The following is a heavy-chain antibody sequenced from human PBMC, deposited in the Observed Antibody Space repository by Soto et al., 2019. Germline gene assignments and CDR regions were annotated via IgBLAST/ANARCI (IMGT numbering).Heavy chain of an antibody. CDR3: ARHTGAVTTFVY. CDR2: INQYGSEK. Sequence: EVHLVESGGNLVQPGGSLRLSCEASGFALSPFWMSWVRQAPGKGLEWVASINQYGSEKHFVDSVRGRFTISRDNAKNSLFLQMNSLRAEDTAVYYCARHTGAVTTFVYWGQGTPVTVSS. J-gene: IGHJ4*02. V-gene: IGHV3-7*03. D-gene: IGHD6-19*01. CDR1: GFALSPFW.